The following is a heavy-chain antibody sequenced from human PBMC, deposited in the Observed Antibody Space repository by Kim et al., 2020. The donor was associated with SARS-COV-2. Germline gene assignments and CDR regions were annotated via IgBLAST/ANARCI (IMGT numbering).Heavy chain of an antibody. V-gene: IGHV1-69*13. Sequence: SVKVSCKASGGTFSSYAISWVRQAPGQGLEWMGGIIPIFGTANYAQKFQGRVTITADESTSTAYMELSSLRSEDTAVYYCARIPAKSSAWDYYYGMDVWGQGTTVTVSS. CDR2: IIPIFGTA. J-gene: IGHJ6*02. CDR1: GGTFSSYA. D-gene: IGHD2-2*01. CDR3: ARIPAKSSAWDYYYGMDV.